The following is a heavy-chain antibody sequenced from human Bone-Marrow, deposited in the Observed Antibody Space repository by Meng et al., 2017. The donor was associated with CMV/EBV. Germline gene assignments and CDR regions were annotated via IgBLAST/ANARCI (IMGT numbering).Heavy chain of an antibody. D-gene: IGHD2-2*01. Sequence: ASVKVSCKASGGSIGRYTISWVRQAPGQGLEWMGWINPNSGGTNYAQKFQGRVTMTRDTSISTAYMELSRLRSDDTAVYYRARDRRYCSSTSCYLGYYYGMDVWGQGTTVTVSS. J-gene: IGHJ6*02. CDR2: INPNSGGT. CDR3: ARDRRYCSSTSCYLGYYYGMDV. CDR1: GGSIGRYT. V-gene: IGHV1-2*02.